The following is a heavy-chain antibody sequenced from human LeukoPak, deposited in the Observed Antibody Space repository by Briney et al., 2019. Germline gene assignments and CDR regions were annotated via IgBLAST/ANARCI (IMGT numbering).Heavy chain of an antibody. D-gene: IGHD3-10*01. CDR3: AKLPYGSGSYEFDY. Sequence: GRSLRLSCAASGFTFSTYGMHWVRQAPGKGLEWVALIWYDGSNKKYADSVKGRFTISRDNSKNTLYLQMNSLRAEDTAVYYSAKLPYGSGSYEFDYWGQGTLVTVSS. J-gene: IGHJ4*02. CDR2: IWYDGSNK. CDR1: GFTFSTYG. V-gene: IGHV3-33*06.